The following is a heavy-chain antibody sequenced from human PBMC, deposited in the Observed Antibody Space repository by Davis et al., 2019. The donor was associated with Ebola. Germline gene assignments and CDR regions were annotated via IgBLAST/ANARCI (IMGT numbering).Heavy chain of an antibody. CDR3: AKGSVTIFGVAPDYYGMDV. D-gene: IGHD3-3*01. Sequence: GESLKISCAASGFTFSSCWMHWVRQVPGKGLEWVSAITGSGASTYYADSVKGRFTISRDNSKNTLYLQMNSLRAEDTAVYYCAKGSVTIFGVAPDYYGMDVWGKGTTVTVSS. J-gene: IGHJ6*04. CDR1: GFTFSSCW. CDR2: ITGSGAST. V-gene: IGHV3-23*01.